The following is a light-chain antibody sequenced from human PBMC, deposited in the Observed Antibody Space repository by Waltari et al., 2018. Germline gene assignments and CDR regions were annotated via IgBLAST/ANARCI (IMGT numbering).Light chain of an antibody. Sequence: QSVLTQPPLASGTPGQRVTISCSGSASNIGGNLVNWYQQLPGKAPKLLIYRSDQRTSGVPDRFSASTTGTSASLAISGLQSEDEADYFCAAWDDSLTGHWVFGGGTKVTVL. CDR1: ASNIGGNL. CDR2: RSD. J-gene: IGLJ3*02. V-gene: IGLV1-44*01. CDR3: AAWDDSLTGHWV.